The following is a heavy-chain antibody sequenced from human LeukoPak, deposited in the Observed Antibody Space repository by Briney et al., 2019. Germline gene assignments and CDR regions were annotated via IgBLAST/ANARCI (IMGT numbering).Heavy chain of an antibody. V-gene: IGHV4-38-2*02. D-gene: IGHD5-18*01. J-gene: IGHJ5*02. CDR1: GYSISSGYY. CDR3: ARRAVTGGFDP. CDR2: IYHSGST. Sequence: SETLSLTCTVSGYSISSGYYWGWIRQPPGKGLEWIGSIYHSGSTYYNPSLKSRVTISVDTSKNQFSLKLSSVTALDTAVYYCARRAVTGGFDPWGQGTLVTVSS.